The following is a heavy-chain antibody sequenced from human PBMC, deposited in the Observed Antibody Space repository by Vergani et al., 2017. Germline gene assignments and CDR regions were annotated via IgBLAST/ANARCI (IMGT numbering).Heavy chain of an antibody. Sequence: QVQLVQSGAEVKKLGSSVKVSCKASGGTFSSYAISWVRQAPGQGLEWMGGIIPIFGTANYAQKFQGRVTITADESTSTAYMELSSLRSEDTAVYYCARGGLGGDPGITMVRGKTRTKGGYYFDYWGQGTLVTVSS. CDR1: GGTFSSYA. J-gene: IGHJ4*02. D-gene: IGHD3-10*01. CDR3: ARGGLGGDPGITMVRGKTRTKGGYYFDY. V-gene: IGHV1-69*01. CDR2: IIPIFGTA.